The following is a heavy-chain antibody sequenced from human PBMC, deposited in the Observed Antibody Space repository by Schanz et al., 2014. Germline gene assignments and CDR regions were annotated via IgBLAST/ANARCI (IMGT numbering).Heavy chain of an antibody. J-gene: IGHJ4*02. CDR1: GYTFTTYY. CDR2: INPTGGST. Sequence: QVQLVQSGAEVKKPGASVKVYCKASGYTFTTYYLHWVRQAPGQGLEWMGIINPTGGSTTYAEKFLGRVTMTRDTSTNTVYMNLSSLTSADTAVYYCARGFLASGGKTFDCWGQGTLVTVSS. D-gene: IGHD1-26*01. V-gene: IGHV1-46*01. CDR3: ARGFLASGGKTFDC.